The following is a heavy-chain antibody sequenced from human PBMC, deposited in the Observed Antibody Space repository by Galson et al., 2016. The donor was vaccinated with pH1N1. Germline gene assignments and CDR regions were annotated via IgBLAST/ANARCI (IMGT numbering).Heavy chain of an antibody. J-gene: IGHJ4*02. Sequence: SLRLSCAASGFTFSSYGMHWVRQAPGKGLEWVTIISYDGSNKYYADSVKGRFTISRDNSKNTLYLQINSLRAEDTAVYYCAKDQSPFWRVVIPAADPQYFDYWGQGTLVTVSS. D-gene: IGHD2-2*01. CDR1: GFTFSSYG. CDR3: AKDQSPFWRVVIPAADPQYFDY. V-gene: IGHV3-30*18. CDR2: ISYDGSNK.